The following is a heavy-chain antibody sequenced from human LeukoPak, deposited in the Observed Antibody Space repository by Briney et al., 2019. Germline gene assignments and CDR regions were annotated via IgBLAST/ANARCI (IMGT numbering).Heavy chain of an antibody. D-gene: IGHD3-16*01. CDR2: IYYSGSA. CDR3: ARGGLSLDY. CDR1: GGSITSYY. J-gene: IGHJ4*02. V-gene: IGHV4-59*01. Sequence: PAETLTLTCSVSGGSITSYYWSWIRQPPGKGLKWIGYIYYSGSAKYNPSLESRVTISVDTSKNRFSLKVNSVTAADTAVYYCARGGLSLDYWGQGTVVTVST.